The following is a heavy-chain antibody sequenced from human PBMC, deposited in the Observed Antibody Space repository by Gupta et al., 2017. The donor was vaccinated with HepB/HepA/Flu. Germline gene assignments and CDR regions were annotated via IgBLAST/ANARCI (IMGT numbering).Heavy chain of an antibody. D-gene: IGHD6-19*01. Sequence: EVQLVESGGGLVKPGGSLRLSCAASGFTFSTYSMTWVRQAPGKGLEWVSSISSGSGYIYYADSVKGRFTISRDNAKNSLYLQMNSLRAEDTAVYYCARVAVAGNYFDYWGQGTLVTVSS. CDR3: ARVAVAGNYFDY. CDR2: ISSGSGYI. CDR1: GFTFSTYS. V-gene: IGHV3-21*01. J-gene: IGHJ4*02.